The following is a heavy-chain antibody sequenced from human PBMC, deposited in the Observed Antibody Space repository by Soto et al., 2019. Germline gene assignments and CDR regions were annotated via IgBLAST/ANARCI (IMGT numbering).Heavy chain of an antibody. Sequence: SVKVSCKASGYTFTGYYMHWVRQAPGQGLEWMGWINPNSGGTNYAQKFQGRVTMTRDTSISTAYMELSRLRSDDTAVYYCARDDSWIQLWHAFDYWGQGTLVTVSS. V-gene: IGHV1-2*02. CDR3: ARDDSWIQLWHAFDY. CDR1: GYTFTGYY. CDR2: INPNSGGT. D-gene: IGHD5-18*01. J-gene: IGHJ4*02.